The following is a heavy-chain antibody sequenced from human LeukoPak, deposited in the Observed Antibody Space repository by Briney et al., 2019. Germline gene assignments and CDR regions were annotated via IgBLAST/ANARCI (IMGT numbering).Heavy chain of an antibody. CDR1: GFTFSSYA. CDR3: VTCMGGRCYLRTNSYSYSGMDV. D-gene: IGHD2-15*01. V-gene: IGHV3-23*01. J-gene: IGHJ6*04. CDR2: LSRSGGST. Sequence: GASLRLSCAASGFTFSSYAMIWVRQAPGKGLEWVSALSRSGGSTDYADSVKGRFTISRDDSKNTLHLQMNSLRAEDTAVYYCVTCMGGRCYLRTNSYSYSGMDVWGEGTTVTVSS.